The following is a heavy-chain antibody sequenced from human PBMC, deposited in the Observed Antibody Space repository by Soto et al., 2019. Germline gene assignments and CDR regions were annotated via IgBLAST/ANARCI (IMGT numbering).Heavy chain of an antibody. CDR1: GFNFDNYG. D-gene: IGHD6-19*01. J-gene: IGHJ1*01. CDR2: ITYDGSLQ. Sequence: GGSLRLSCQVPGFNFDNYGILWVRQAPGKGLEWVAVITYDGSLQYYADSVKGRFTISRDNSKNTLSVHLNTLKPEDTAVYHCAKDRVAGTFYTPLAFWGQGTLVTVSS. V-gene: IGHV3-30*18. CDR3: AKDRVAGTFYTPLAF.